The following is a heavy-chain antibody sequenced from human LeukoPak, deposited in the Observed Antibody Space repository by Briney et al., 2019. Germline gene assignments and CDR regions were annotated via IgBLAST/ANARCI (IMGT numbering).Heavy chain of an antibody. Sequence: GGSLRLSCAASGFTFSSYSMNWVRQAPGKGLEWVSYISSSSTIYYADSVKGRFTISRDNAKNSLYLQMNSLRDEDTAVYYCARGRYDSSGYRVDYWGQGTLVTVSS. CDR2: ISSSSTI. D-gene: IGHD3-22*01. V-gene: IGHV3-48*02. CDR3: ARGRYDSSGYRVDY. CDR1: GFTFSSYS. J-gene: IGHJ4*02.